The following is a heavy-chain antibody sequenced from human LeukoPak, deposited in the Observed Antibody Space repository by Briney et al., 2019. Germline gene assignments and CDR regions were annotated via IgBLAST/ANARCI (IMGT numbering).Heavy chain of an antibody. J-gene: IGHJ4*02. CDR1: GYTFTGYY. Sequence: GASVKVSCKASGYTFTGYYMHWVRQAPGQGLEWMGWINPNSGSTNYAQKFQGRVTMTRDTSISTAYMELSRLRSDDTAVYYCARVEYYYDSSGHFDYWGQGTLVTVSS. CDR3: ARVEYYYDSSGHFDY. CDR2: INPNSGST. V-gene: IGHV1-2*02. D-gene: IGHD3-22*01.